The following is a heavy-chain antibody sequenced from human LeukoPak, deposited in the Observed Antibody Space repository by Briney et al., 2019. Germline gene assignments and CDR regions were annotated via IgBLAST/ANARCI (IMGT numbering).Heavy chain of an antibody. CDR1: GFTFGDYA. Sequence: GRSLRLSCTASGFTFGDYAMSRVRQAPGKGLEWVGFIRSKAYGGTTEYAASVKGRFTISRDDSKSIAYLQMNSLKTEDTAVYYCTRGDLYYDFWSGYYRPYYFDYWGQGTLVTVSS. V-gene: IGHV3-49*04. D-gene: IGHD3-3*01. CDR2: IRSKAYGGTT. J-gene: IGHJ4*02. CDR3: TRGDLYYDFWSGYYRPYYFDY.